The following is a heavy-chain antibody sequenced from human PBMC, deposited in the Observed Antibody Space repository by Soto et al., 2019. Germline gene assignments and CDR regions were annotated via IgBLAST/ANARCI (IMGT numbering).Heavy chain of an antibody. CDR1: GFSLSTSGMC. CDR2: IDWADDK. Sequence: SGPTLVNPTPPLTLTCTFSGFSLSTSGMCVSWIRQPPGKALEWLALIDWADDKYYSTSLKTRLTICKDTSTNPVALTMTNMDPVDTATYYCARIGPGDTGGYSSSWYYYDYWGEGIRFTGSS. CDR3: ARIGPGDTGGYSSSWYYYDY. V-gene: IGHV2-70*01. D-gene: IGHD6-13*01. J-gene: IGHJ4*02.